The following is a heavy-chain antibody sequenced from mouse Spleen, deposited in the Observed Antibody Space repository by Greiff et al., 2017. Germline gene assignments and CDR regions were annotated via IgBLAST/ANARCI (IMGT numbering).Heavy chain of an antibody. CDR1: GYSITSGYY. CDR2: ISYDGSN. J-gene: IGHJ3*01. D-gene: IGHD2-2*01. Sequence: VQLKQSGPGLVKPSQSLSLTCSVTGYSITSGYYWNWIRQFPGNKLEWMGYISYDGSNNYNPSLKNRISITRDTSKNQFFLKLNSVTTEDTATYYCARGYDTFAYWGQGTLVTVSA. CDR3: ARGYDTFAY. V-gene: IGHV3-6*01.